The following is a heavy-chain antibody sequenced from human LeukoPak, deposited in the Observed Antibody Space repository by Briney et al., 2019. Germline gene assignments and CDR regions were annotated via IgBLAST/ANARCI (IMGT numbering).Heavy chain of an antibody. CDR2: VSYDGSKK. V-gene: IGHV3-30*18. CDR3: AKGGVSDSGSWYGDYFDY. J-gene: IGHJ4*02. Sequence: PGGSLRLSCAASGFTFSSYGMHWVRQAPGKGLEWVAVVSYDGSKKDYPYSVKGRFTISRDNSKNTLYLQMNSLRAEDTAVYYCAKGGVSDSGSWYGDYFDYWGQGTLVTVSS. CDR1: GFTFSSYG. D-gene: IGHD6-13*01.